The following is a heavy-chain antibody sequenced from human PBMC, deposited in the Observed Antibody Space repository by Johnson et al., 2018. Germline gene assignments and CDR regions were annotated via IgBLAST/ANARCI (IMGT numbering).Heavy chain of an antibody. J-gene: IGHJ6*03. CDR2: ITGTGDGT. D-gene: IGHD6-19*01. CDR1: GFTFSGHI. V-gene: IGHV3-23*04. CDR3: AKDTASGLGLGLYYYYYRKV. Sequence: QLVESGGGLIHPGGSLRLSCTASGFTFSGHILTWVRQAPGTGLEWVSTITGTGDGTFYADSVKGRFTISRDNSKCTLFWQMNSLRDDDTALYYCAKDTASGLGLGLYYYYYRKVWGKGTTVTGSS.